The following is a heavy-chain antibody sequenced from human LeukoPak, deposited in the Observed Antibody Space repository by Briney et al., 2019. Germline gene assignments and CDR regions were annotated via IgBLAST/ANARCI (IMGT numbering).Heavy chain of an antibody. J-gene: IGHJ5*02. Sequence: PSETLSLTCTVSGGSISSGGYYWSWIRQHPGKGLEWIGYIYYSGSTYYNPSLKSRVTISVDTSKNQFSLKLSSVTAADTAGYYCARAPTVVAPAAKGDWFDPWGQGTLVTVSS. CDR3: ARAPTVVAPAAKGDWFDP. D-gene: IGHD2-2*01. CDR2: IYYSGST. CDR1: GGSISSGGYY. V-gene: IGHV4-31*03.